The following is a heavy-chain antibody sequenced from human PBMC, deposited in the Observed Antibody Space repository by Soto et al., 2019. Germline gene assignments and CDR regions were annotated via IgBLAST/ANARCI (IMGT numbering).Heavy chain of an antibody. J-gene: IGHJ4*02. V-gene: IGHV1-3*05. CDR1: GYTFTSYG. Sequence: QVQLVQSGAEEKKPGASVKVSCKASGYTFTSYGMHWVRQAPGQRLEWMGWINAGNGNTKYSQKFQGRVTXTXYXSASTAYMELSSLRSEDTAVYYCARGLGGARTYFDYWGQGTLVTVSS. D-gene: IGHD3-10*01. CDR2: INAGNGNT. CDR3: ARGLGGARTYFDY.